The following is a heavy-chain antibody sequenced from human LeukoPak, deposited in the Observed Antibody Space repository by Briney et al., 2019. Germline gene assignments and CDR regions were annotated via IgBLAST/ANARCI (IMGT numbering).Heavy chain of an antibody. CDR2: INSDGSST. D-gene: IGHD1-26*01. V-gene: IGHV3-74*01. J-gene: IGHJ5*02. Sequence: PGGSLRLSCATSGFSFSSYWIHWVRQAPGKGLLWVSNINSDGSSTNYADSVKGRFIISRDNAKSTLYLQMNSLRAEDTAVYYCARDAPYSGSYCPWFDPWGQGTLVTVPS. CDR1: GFSFSSYW. CDR3: ARDAPYSGSYCPWFDP.